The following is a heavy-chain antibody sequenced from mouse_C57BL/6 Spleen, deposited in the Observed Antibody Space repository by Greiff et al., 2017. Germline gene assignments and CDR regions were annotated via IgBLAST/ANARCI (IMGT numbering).Heavy chain of an antibody. CDR3: ARTTGSNYRYAMDY. V-gene: IGHV2-2*01. CDR1: GFSLTSYG. D-gene: IGHD1-1*01. J-gene: IGHJ4*01. CDR2: IWSGGST. Sequence: QVQLQQSGPGLVQPSQSLSITCTVSGFSLTSYGVHWVRQSPGKGLEWLGVIWSGGSTDYNAAFISRLGISKDNSKGQVFFKMNSLQADDTAIYYCARTTGSNYRYAMDYWGQGTSVTVSS.